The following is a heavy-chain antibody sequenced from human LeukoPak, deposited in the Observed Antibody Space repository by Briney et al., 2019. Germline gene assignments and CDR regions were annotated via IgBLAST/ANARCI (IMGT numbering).Heavy chain of an antibody. J-gene: IGHJ4*02. Sequence: ASVKVSCKAFEYTFTSYAIHWVRQAPGQRLEWMGWINANNGDTKYSQRFQGRVTITRDTSARTAYMELSSLRSEDTAVYYCARGSLWFGSPTNYFDYWGQGTLVTVSS. D-gene: IGHD3-10*01. CDR2: INANNGDT. V-gene: IGHV1-3*01. CDR1: EYTFTSYA. CDR3: ARGSLWFGSPTNYFDY.